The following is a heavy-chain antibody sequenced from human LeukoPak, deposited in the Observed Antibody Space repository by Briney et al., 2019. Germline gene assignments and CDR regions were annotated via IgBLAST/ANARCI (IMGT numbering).Heavy chain of an antibody. J-gene: IGHJ4*02. CDR1: GFTFSSYA. Sequence: GGSLRLSCAASGFTFSSYAMHWVRQAPGKGLEWVAVISYDGSNKYYADSVKGRFTISRDNSKDTLYLQMNSLRPEDTAVYCCARDPRSTYYFDYWGQGALVTVSS. V-gene: IGHV3-30-3*01. CDR3: ARDPRSTYYFDY. CDR2: ISYDGSNK.